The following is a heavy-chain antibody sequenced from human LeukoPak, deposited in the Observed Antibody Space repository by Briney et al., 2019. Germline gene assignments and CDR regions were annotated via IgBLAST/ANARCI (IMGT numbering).Heavy chain of an antibody. D-gene: IGHD6-19*01. CDR3: ARVGEQWPANDAFDI. V-gene: IGHV1-2*02. J-gene: IGHJ3*02. CDR1: GYTFTGYY. Sequence: ASVKVSCRASGYTFTGYYIHWVRQAPGQGLEWMGWINPNSGGTNYAQKFQGRVTMTRDTSISTAYMELSRLRSDDTAVYYCARVGEQWPANDAFDIWGQGTMVTVSS. CDR2: INPNSGGT.